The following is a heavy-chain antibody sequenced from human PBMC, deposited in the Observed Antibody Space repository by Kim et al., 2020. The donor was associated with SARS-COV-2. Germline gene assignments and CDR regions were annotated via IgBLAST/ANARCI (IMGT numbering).Heavy chain of an antibody. CDR3: ARSFSGSYFGYYY. Sequence: GGSLRLSCAASGFTFNTYGMHWVRQAPGKGLEWVAVISYDGSHKYYVDFVRGRFTISRDNPKNTLYLQMNSLRIEDTAVYYCARSFSGSYFGYYYWGQGSLVTVSS. D-gene: IGHD1-26*01. CDR2: ISYDGSHK. CDR1: GFTFNTYG. V-gene: IGHV3-30*03. J-gene: IGHJ4*02.